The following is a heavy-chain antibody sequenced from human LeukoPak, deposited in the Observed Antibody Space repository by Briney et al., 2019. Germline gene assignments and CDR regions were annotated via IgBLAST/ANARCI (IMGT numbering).Heavy chain of an antibody. CDR2: IIPIFGTA. D-gene: IGHD5-18*01. CDR3: ARVPELGYSYGFDY. CDR1: GGTFSSYA. Sequence: SVKVSCKASGGTFSSYAIGWVRQAPGQGLEWMGGIIPIFGTANYAQKFQGRVTITADESTSTAYMELSSLRSEDTAVYYCARVPELGYSYGFDYWGQGTLVTVSS. V-gene: IGHV1-69*13. J-gene: IGHJ4*02.